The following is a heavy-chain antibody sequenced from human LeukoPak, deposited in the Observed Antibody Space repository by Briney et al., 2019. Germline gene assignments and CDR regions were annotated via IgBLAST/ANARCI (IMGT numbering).Heavy chain of an antibody. CDR3: ARSILFRYYYPGMDV. CDR1: GFTVSSNY. J-gene: IGHJ6*02. CDR2: IYSGGST. D-gene: IGHD2-21*01. V-gene: IGHV3-53*01. Sequence: GGSLRLSCAASGFTVSSNYMSWVRQAPGKGLEWVSVIYSGGSTYYADSVKGRFTISRDNSKNTLYLQMNSLRAEGTAVYYCARSILFRYYYPGMDVWGQGTTVTVSS.